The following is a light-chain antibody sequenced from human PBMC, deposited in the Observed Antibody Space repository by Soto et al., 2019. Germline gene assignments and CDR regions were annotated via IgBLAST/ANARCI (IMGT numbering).Light chain of an antibody. CDR3: NSYTSRSTYV. CDR1: SSDVGSYNR. Sequence: QSALPQPPSVSGSPGQSVTISCTGTSSDVGSYNRVSWYQQPPGTAPKLMIYEVSNRPSGVPDRLSGSKSGNTASLTISGLQADDEGDYYCNSYTSRSTYVCGTGTKVTVL. J-gene: IGLJ1*01. V-gene: IGLV2-18*02. CDR2: EVS.